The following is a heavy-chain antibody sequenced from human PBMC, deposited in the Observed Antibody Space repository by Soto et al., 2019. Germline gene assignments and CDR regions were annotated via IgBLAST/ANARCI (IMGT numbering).Heavy chain of an antibody. D-gene: IGHD6-13*01. CDR2: IYYSGST. Sequence: PSETLSLTCTVSGGSISSGGYYWSWIRQHPGKGLEWIGYIYYSGSTYYNPSLKSRVTISVDTSKNQFSLKLSSVTAADTAVYYCARVEAASDNYGMDVWGQGTTVTVPS. CDR1: GGSISSGGYY. J-gene: IGHJ6*02. CDR3: ARVEAASDNYGMDV. V-gene: IGHV4-31*03.